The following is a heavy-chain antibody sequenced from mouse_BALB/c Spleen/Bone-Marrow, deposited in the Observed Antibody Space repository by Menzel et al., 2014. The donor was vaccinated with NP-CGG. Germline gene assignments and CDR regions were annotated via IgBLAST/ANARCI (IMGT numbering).Heavy chain of an antibody. V-gene: IGHV1-5*01. CDR1: GYTFSNYW. Sequence: VQLKESGTVLARPGAAVKMSCKASGYTFSNYWMHWVKQRPGQGQEWIGTIYPGNSDTTYNQKFKGKAKLTAVTSTSTAYMELSSLTNEDSAVYYCTTLTRSDFDYWGQGTTLTVSS. J-gene: IGHJ2*01. D-gene: IGHD1-3*01. CDR3: TTLTRSDFDY. CDR2: IYPGNSDT.